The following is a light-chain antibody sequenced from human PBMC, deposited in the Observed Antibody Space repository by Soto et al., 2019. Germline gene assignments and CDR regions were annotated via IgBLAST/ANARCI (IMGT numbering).Light chain of an antibody. Sequence: AIQLTQSPSSLSASVGDRVTITCRASQGISSALAWYHQKPGKAPKPLIYDASTLESGVPSRFSGSGSGTDFTLTISSLQPEDFATYYCQQFNSYPSLTFGGGTKVDIK. CDR2: DAS. J-gene: IGKJ4*01. CDR3: QQFNSYPSLT. CDR1: QGISSA. V-gene: IGKV1-13*02.